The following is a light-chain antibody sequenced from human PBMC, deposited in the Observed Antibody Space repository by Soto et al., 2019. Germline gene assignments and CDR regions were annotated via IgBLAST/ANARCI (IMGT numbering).Light chain of an antibody. J-gene: IGLJ1*01. Sequence: QSALTQPASVSGSPGQSITISCTGTSSDVGGYNYVSWYQQHPGKAPKLMIYDVSNRPSGVSNRFSGSKSGNTASLTISGLQAEDEADYYFSSYTSSSTLVFGTATKLTVL. CDR3: SSYTSSSTLV. CDR2: DVS. V-gene: IGLV2-14*01. CDR1: SSDVGGYNY.